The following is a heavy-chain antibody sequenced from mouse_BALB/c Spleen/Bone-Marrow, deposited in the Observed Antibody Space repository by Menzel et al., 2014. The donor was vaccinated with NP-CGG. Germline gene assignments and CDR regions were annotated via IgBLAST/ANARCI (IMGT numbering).Heavy chain of an antibody. V-gene: IGHV5-4*02. CDR2: ISDGGSYT. J-gene: IGHJ3*01. Sequence: EVKLVESGGGLVKPGGSLKLSCAASGFTFSDYYMYWVRQTPEKRLEWVATISDGGSYTYYPDSVKGRFTISRDNAKNNLYLQMSSLKSEDTAMYYCASHLDSPGAYWDQATPVTVSA. CDR3: ASHLDSPGAY. CDR1: GFTFSDYY. D-gene: IGHD3-2*01.